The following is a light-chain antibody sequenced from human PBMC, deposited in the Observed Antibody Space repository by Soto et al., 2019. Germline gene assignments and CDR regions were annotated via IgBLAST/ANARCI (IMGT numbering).Light chain of an antibody. Sequence: QSALTQPASVSWSPGQSITISCTGTSSDVGAYNFVSWHQQHPGKAPKLMIYNVYDRPSGISYRFSGSKSGNTASLTISGIQGEDEADYNCSAYPVSRTYGFGAGTKV. V-gene: IGLV2-14*03. CDR3: SAYPVSRTYG. CDR1: SSDVGAYNF. J-gene: IGLJ1*01. CDR2: NVY.